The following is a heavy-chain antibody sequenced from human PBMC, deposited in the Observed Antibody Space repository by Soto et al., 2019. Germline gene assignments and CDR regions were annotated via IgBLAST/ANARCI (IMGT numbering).Heavy chain of an antibody. CDR2: ISSTTNYI. CDR3: ARESEDLTSNFDY. Sequence: GGSLRLSCAASGFTFTGYSMNWVRQSPGKGLEWVSSISSTTNYIYYGDSMKGRFTISRDSGKNSLYLEMHSLRAEDTAVYYCARESEDLTSNFDYWGQGTLVTVSS. J-gene: IGHJ4*02. CDR1: GFTFTGYS. V-gene: IGHV3-21*06.